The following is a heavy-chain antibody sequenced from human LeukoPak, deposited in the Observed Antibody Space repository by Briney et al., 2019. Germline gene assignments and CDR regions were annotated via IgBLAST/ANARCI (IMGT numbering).Heavy chain of an antibody. CDR1: GYTFTSYY. V-gene: IGHV1-46*01. J-gene: IGHJ4*02. D-gene: IGHD3-9*01. Sequence: GASVKVSCKASGYTFTSYYMHWVRQAPGQGLEWMGIINPSGGSTSYAQKFQGRVTMTRDTSTGTVYMELSSLRSEDTAVYYCARIPGPPKYDILTGYYTDDYWGQGTLVTVSS. CDR3: ARIPGPPKYDILTGYYTDDY. CDR2: INPSGGST.